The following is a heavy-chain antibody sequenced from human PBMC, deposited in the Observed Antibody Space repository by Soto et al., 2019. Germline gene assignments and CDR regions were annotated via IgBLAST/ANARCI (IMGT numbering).Heavy chain of an antibody. D-gene: IGHD1-26*01. CDR3: ARGDGSVTAGYYYYGMDV. CDR1: GGSISSYY. V-gene: IGHV4-59*01. Sequence: SETLSLTCTVSGGSISSYYWSWIRQPPGKGLEWIAYIYYSGSTNYNPSLKSRVTISVDTSKNQFSLKLSSVTAADTAVYYCARGDGSVTAGYYYYGMDVWGQGTTVTVSS. CDR2: IYYSGST. J-gene: IGHJ6*02.